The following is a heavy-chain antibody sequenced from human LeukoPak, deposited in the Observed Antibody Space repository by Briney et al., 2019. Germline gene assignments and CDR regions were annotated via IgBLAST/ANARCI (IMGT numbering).Heavy chain of an antibody. D-gene: IGHD3-16*01. Sequence: ASVKVSCKASGYTFTTYDINWVRQATGQGLEWMGWMNPNSGNTGYAQKFQGRVTITRNTSISTAYMELSSLRSEDTAVYFCARAGNQLGGNWFDPWGQGTLVTVSS. CDR1: GYTFTTYD. V-gene: IGHV1-8*03. J-gene: IGHJ5*02. CDR2: MNPNSGNT. CDR3: ARAGNQLGGNWFDP.